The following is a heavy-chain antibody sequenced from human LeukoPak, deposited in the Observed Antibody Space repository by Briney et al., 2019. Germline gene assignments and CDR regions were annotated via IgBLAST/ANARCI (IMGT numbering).Heavy chain of an antibody. V-gene: IGHV3-23*01. Sequence: GGSLRLSCAASGFTFSNYAMSWVRQAPGKGLEWVSTISNSGAGTYYADSVKGRFTISRDNSKNTLYLQMNSLRAEDTAVYYCAKGFNYYDSSGYPYWGQGTLVTVSS. J-gene: IGHJ4*02. CDR3: AKGFNYYDSSGYPY. CDR1: GFTFSNYA. D-gene: IGHD3-22*01. CDR2: ISNSGAGT.